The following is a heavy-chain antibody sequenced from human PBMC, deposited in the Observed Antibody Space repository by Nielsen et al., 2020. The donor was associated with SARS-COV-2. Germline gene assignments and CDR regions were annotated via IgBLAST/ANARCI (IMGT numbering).Heavy chain of an antibody. CDR3: AHHTPVSDDY. J-gene: IGHJ4*02. V-gene: IGHV2-70*12. Sequence: SGPTLVKPTQTLTLTCTFSGFSLITNGMCVSWIRQPPGKALEWLALIDWGDDKYYSRSLKSRLTITKDTSKNQVVLTMTNMDPVDTATYYCAHHTPVSDDYWGQGTLVTVSS. D-gene: IGHD4-17*01. CDR1: GFSLITNGMC. CDR2: IDWGDDK.